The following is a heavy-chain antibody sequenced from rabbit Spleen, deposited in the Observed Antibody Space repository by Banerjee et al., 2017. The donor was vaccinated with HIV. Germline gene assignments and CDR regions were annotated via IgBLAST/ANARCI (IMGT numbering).Heavy chain of an antibody. V-gene: IGHV1S45*01. D-gene: IGHD1-1*01. J-gene: IGHJ2*01. CDR3: ARNYVNAFDP. CDR1: KFSFSSVHW. CDR2: INAITGKA. Sequence: QEQLEESGGDLVKPGASLTLTCTASKFSFSSVHWIYWVRQAPGKGLEWIACINAITGKAVYASWAKGRFTFSKTSSTTVTLEMTSLPAADMATYFCARNYVNAFDPWGQGTLVTVS.